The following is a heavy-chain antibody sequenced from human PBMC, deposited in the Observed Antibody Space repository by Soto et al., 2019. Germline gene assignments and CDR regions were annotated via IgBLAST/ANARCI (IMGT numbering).Heavy chain of an antibody. J-gene: IGHJ4*02. D-gene: IGHD6-13*01. CDR2: INNDGSST. Sequence: EVQLVESGGGLVQPGGSLRLSCVASGFTFSRHWMHWVRQAPGKGLLWVSRINNDGSSTSYADSVKGRFTISRDNAKNTLYQQVNSLRAEDTAVYYCARGPAYSDSWYGFDYWGQGTLGTVSS. CDR3: ARGPAYSDSWYGFDY. V-gene: IGHV3-74*01. CDR1: GFTFSRHW.